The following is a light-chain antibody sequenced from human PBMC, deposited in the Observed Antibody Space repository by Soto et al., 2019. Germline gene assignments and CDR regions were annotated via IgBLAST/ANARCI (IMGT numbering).Light chain of an antibody. J-gene: IGLJ1*01. CDR2: DNN. Sequence: QSVLTQPPSVSGAPGQRVTISCTGNSSNIGAGYDVHWYQQLPGKAPKLLIYDNNNRPSGVPARFSVSKSDTSASLAITGLQPEDEADYYCQSYDSSLSGSYVFGTGTKLTVL. V-gene: IGLV1-40*01. CDR1: SSNIGAGYD. CDR3: QSYDSSLSGSYV.